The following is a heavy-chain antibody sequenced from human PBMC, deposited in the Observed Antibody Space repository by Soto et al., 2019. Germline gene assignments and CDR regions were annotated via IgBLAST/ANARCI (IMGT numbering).Heavy chain of an antibody. CDR3: ARDSSWYSYDY. J-gene: IGHJ4*02. D-gene: IGHD6-13*01. CDR1: GGSISSYY. Sequence: SETLSLTCTVSGGSISSYYWSWIRQPPGKGLEWIGYIYYSGSTNYNPSLKSRVTISVDTSKNQFSLKLSSVTAADTAVYYCARDSSWYSYDYWGQGTLVTVSS. V-gene: IGHV4-59*01. CDR2: IYYSGST.